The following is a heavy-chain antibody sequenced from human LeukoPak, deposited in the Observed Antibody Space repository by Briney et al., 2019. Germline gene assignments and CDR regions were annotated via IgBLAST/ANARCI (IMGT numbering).Heavy chain of an antibody. V-gene: IGHV1-18*01. Sequence: ASVKVSCKSSGYTFTSYGISWVRQAPGQGLEWMGWISAYNGNTNYAQKLQGRVTMTTDTSTSTAYMELRSLRSDDTAVYYCARSLWFGESYYMDVWGKGTTVTVSS. CDR2: ISAYNGNT. J-gene: IGHJ6*03. CDR3: ARSLWFGESYYMDV. D-gene: IGHD3-10*01. CDR1: GYTFTSYG.